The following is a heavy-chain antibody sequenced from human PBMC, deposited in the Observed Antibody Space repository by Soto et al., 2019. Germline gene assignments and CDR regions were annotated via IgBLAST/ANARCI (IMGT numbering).Heavy chain of an antibody. CDR3: VREGQWPS. J-gene: IGHJ5*02. CDR2: INAGNGNT. D-gene: IGHD6-19*01. Sequence: QVQLVQSGAEVKKPGASVKVSCKASGYIFISYAMHWVRQAPGQRLEWMGWINAGNGNTKYSQKFQGRVTITRDTSATTAYMELSGLRSEDTAMYYCVREGQWPSWGQGTLVTVSS. V-gene: IGHV1-3*01. CDR1: GYIFISYA.